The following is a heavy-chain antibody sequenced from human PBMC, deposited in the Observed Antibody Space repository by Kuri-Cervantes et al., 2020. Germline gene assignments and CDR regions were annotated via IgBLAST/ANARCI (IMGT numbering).Heavy chain of an antibody. CDR1: DDYFSRGSYF. CDR3: ARALTSPRYYLDY. CDR2: IHHGGST. J-gene: IGHJ4*02. V-gene: IGHV4-61*01. D-gene: IGHD2-2*01. Sequence: SETLSLTCTVSDDYFSRGSYFWSWIRQPPGKGLEWIGYIHHGGSTNYNPSLKSRVNISVDWSRNQFSLKLGSVTAADTAVYYCARALTSPRYYLDYWGQGTLVTVSS.